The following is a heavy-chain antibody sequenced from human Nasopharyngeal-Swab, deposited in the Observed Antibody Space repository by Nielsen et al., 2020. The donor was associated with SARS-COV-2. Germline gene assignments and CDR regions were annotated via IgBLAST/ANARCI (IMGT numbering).Heavy chain of an antibody. CDR1: GGSISSNTR. Sequence: SETLSLTCAGSGGSISSNTRGCWVRQTAGMGLEWIGEIIHSGGTNYNPALKSRVTISVAKSKNQLSLEVTSVTAADTAVYYCSRHYYYYMDIWGKGTTVTVSS. CDR3: SRHYYYYMDI. CDR2: IIHSGGT. V-gene: IGHV4-4*02. J-gene: IGHJ6*03.